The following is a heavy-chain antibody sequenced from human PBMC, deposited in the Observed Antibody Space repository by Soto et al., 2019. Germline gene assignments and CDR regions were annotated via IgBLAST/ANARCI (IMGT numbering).Heavy chain of an antibody. Sequence: VHLWESGGGLVQPGGSLRLSCGASGFTFSSSAMSWVRQAPGKGLEWVSTFRESGGTTNYADPVKGRFTMARDTSRNMISLQMNSMRAEDAAIYYWAKDSHWAIISPTHAYWGQGTLVTVSS. CDR3: AKDSHWAIISPTHAY. D-gene: IGHD2-2*01. V-gene: IGHV3-23*01. CDR2: FRESGGTT. J-gene: IGHJ4*02. CDR1: GFTFSSSA.